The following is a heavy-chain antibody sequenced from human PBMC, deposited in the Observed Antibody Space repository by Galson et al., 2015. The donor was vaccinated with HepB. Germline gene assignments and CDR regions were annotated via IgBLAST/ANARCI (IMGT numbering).Heavy chain of an antibody. D-gene: IGHD2-21*02. Sequence: SLRLSCAASGFTFSNAWMSWVRQAPGKGLEWVGRIKSKTDGGTTDYAAPVKGRFTISRDDSKNTLYLQMNSLKTEDTAVYYCTTDPSGGIVVVTAGNLDSWGQGTLVTVSS. CDR2: IKSKTDGGTT. CDR1: GFTFSNAW. V-gene: IGHV3-15*01. CDR3: TTDPSGGIVVVTAGNLDS. J-gene: IGHJ5*01.